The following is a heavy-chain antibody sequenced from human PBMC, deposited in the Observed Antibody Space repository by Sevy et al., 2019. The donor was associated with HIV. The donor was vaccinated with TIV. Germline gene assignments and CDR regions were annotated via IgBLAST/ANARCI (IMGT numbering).Heavy chain of an antibody. CDR3: ARVVPFMQQLVSDY. CDR1: GYTFTSYG. J-gene: IGHJ4*02. Sequence: ASVKVSCKASGYTFTSYGISWVRQAPGQGLEWMGWISAYNGNTNYAQKLQGRVTMTTDTSTSTAYMELRSLRSDDTAVYYCARVVPFMQQLVSDYWGQGTLVTVSS. V-gene: IGHV1-18*01. D-gene: IGHD6-13*01. CDR2: ISAYNGNT.